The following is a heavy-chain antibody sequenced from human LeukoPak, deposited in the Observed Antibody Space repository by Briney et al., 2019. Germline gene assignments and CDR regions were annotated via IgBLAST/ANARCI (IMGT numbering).Heavy chain of an antibody. J-gene: IGHJ6*02. V-gene: IGHV4-59*01. D-gene: IGHD3-9*01. Sequence: SETLSLTCTVSGGSISSYYWSWIRHPPGKGLEWIGYIYYSGSTNYNPSLKSRVTISVDTSKNQFSLKLSSVTAADTAVYYCASVLTGSYYYYGMDVWGQGTTVTVSS. CDR3: ASVLTGSYYYYGMDV. CDR2: IYYSGST. CDR1: GGSISSYY.